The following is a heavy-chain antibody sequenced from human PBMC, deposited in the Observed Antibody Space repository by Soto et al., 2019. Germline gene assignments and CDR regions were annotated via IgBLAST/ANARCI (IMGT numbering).Heavy chain of an antibody. V-gene: IGHV1-8*01. CDR3: ARLRLAAAPAGYYGMDV. Sequence: ASVKVSCKASGYTFTSYDINWVRQATGQGLEWMGWMNPNSGNTGHAQKFQGRVTMTRNTSISTAYMELSSLRSEDTAVYYCARLRLAAAPAGYYGMDVWGQGTTVTVSS. CDR2: MNPNSGNT. CDR1: GYTFTSYD. D-gene: IGHD6-13*01. J-gene: IGHJ6*02.